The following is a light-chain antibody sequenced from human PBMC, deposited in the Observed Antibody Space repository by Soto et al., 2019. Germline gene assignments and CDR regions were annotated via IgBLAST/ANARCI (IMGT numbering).Light chain of an antibody. CDR1: QHVGSAY. J-gene: IGKJ1*01. Sequence: PGERATLSCRASQHVGSAYLAWYQQKPGQAPRLLIYGTTARATGIPDRFSGSGSGTDFTLTISRVEPEDFALYYCQHYGTSPWTFGQGTKVEIK. CDR3: QHYGTSPWT. CDR2: GTT. V-gene: IGKV3-20*01.